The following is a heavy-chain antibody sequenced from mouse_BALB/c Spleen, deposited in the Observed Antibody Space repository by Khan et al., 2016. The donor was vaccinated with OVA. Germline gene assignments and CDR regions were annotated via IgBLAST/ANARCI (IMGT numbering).Heavy chain of an antibody. CDR2: INTYTGEP. D-gene: IGHD1-3*01. J-gene: IGHJ4*01. CDR1: GYTFTNFG. Sequence: QIQLVQSGPEVKKPGETVKISCKASGYTFTNFGMNWVRQAPGKGLKWMGWINTYTGEPTYADEFKGRFAFSLETAASNAYLQINSLENEETDTYFCGRVRYNETMHSWGQGTSVTVSS. CDR3: GRVRYNETMHS. V-gene: IGHV9-3-1*01.